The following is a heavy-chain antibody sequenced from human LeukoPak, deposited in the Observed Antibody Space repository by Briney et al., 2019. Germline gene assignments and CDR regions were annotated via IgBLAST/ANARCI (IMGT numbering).Heavy chain of an antibody. CDR3: TRDLNHDSRG. J-gene: IGHJ4*02. V-gene: IGHV3-7*01. D-gene: IGHD3-22*01. CDR2: IKFDGSEI. CDR1: GFSLSDYW. Sequence: GGSLRLFCAASGFSLSDYWMTWVRQAPGKGLECVGNIKFDGSEIYYLDSVRGRFSISRDNAKNSLYLQMNSLRVEDTAVYYCTRDLNHDSRGWGQGTLVTVSS.